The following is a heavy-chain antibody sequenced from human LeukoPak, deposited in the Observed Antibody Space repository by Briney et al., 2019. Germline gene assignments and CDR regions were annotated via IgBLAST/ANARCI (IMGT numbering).Heavy chain of an antibody. CDR2: IYYRGST. D-gene: IGHD2-2*02. CDR1: GGSISSSNYY. J-gene: IGHJ3*02. V-gene: IGHV4-39*01. CDR3: ASPVVPAAIQSDAFDI. Sequence: SETLSLTCSVSGGSISSSNYYWVWIRQPPGKGLEWIGSIYYRGSTYYNPSLKSRVTISVDTSKNQFSLKLSSVTAADTAVYYCASPVVPAAIQSDAFDIWGQGTMVTVSS.